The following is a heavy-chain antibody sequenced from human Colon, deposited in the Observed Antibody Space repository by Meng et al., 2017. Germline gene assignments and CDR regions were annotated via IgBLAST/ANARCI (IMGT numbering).Heavy chain of an antibody. D-gene: IGHD3-22*01. V-gene: IGHV1-3*04. CDR1: GSNFISTS. J-gene: IGHJ4*02. CDR2: INTGNGNT. Sequence: QVQLVQSGAEVREPGASVKVSCKASGSNFISTSMSWVRKAPGQGLECMGWINTGNGNTKLSQTFQDRVIITRDASANTVFLEVSSLRSEDTAVYYCARAGPFYDSLGYVYYYDFWGQGTLVTVSS. CDR3: ARAGPFYDSLGYVYYYDF.